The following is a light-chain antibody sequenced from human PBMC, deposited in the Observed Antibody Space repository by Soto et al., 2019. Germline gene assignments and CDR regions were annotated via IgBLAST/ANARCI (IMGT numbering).Light chain of an antibody. Sequence: DIQMTQSPSSLSASVGDRVTITCRASQSITNYLNWYQQKPGKAPNLLIYAASSLQSGVPSRFSGSGSGTDFTLTIRSLHPEDFATYYCQQSYITPWTFGQGTKVGIK. J-gene: IGKJ1*01. CDR2: AAS. CDR1: QSITNY. V-gene: IGKV1-39*01. CDR3: QQSYITPWT.